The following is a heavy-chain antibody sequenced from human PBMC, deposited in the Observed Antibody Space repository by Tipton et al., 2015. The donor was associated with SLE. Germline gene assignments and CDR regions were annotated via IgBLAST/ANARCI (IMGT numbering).Heavy chain of an antibody. CDR3: ARDRVREYFDY. Sequence: TLSLTCTVSGGSISSYYWSWIRQTPGKGLEWIGYIYYTGSTKFNPSLKSRVSISLDTSKNQFSLKLSSVTAADTAVYYCARDRVREYFDYWGQGTLVTVSS. J-gene: IGHJ4*02. V-gene: IGHV4-59*12. D-gene: IGHD1-26*01. CDR2: IYYTGST. CDR1: GGSISSYY.